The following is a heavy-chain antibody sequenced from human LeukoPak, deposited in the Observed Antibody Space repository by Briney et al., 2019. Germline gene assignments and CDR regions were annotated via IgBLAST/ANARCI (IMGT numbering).Heavy chain of an antibody. D-gene: IGHD3-10*01. Sequence: VKVSCKTSAYTFSNYGFNWVRQAPGQGLEWMGWISAYNGNTKYAQDFQGRFTMITDTSTSTAYMELRSLTSDDTAVYYCAGDLDGSGSYYTDYWGQGTLVTVSS. V-gene: IGHV1-18*01. CDR2: ISAYNGNT. CDR1: AYTFSNYG. J-gene: IGHJ4*02. CDR3: AGDLDGSGSYYTDY.